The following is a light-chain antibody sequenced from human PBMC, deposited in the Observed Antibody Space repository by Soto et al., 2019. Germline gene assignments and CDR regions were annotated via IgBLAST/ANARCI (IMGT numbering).Light chain of an antibody. CDR1: QSVAGS. V-gene: IGKV3-11*01. Sequence: EVVVTQSPATLAMSPCETAILSCRASQSVAGSLAWYQQKPGQAPRLLIYDISTRAAAIPARFSGSGSGTDFTLTVSSLEPEDFALYYCQQRSNRITFGQGTRLEIK. CDR2: DIS. J-gene: IGKJ5*01. CDR3: QQRSNRIT.